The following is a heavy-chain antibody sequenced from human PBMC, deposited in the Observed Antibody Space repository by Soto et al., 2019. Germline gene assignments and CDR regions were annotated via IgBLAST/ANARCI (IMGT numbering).Heavy chain of an antibody. V-gene: IGHV3-7*04. CDR1: GFTFSSYW. Sequence: GGSLRLSCAASGFTFSSYWMSWVRQAPGKGLEWVANIKQDGSEKYYVDSVKGRFTISRDNAKNSLYLQMNSLRAEDAAVYSCARAYSSSWYDMDYGMDVWGQGTTVTVSS. CDR3: ARAYSSSWYDMDYGMDV. J-gene: IGHJ6*02. D-gene: IGHD6-13*01. CDR2: IKQDGSEK.